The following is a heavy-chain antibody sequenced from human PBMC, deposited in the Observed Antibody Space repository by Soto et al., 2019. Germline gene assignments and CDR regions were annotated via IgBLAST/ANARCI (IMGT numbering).Heavy chain of an antibody. J-gene: IGHJ6*04. CDR1: GYTFTSYG. CDR2: ISAYNGNT. Sequence: ASVKVSCKASGYTFTSYGISWVRQAPGQGLEWMGWISAYNGNTNYAQKLQGRVTMTTATSTSTAYMELRSLRSDDTAVYYCGRGAGSAYYYYSGMAVWGKGTTVTVSS. CDR3: GRGAGSAYYYYSGMAV. V-gene: IGHV1-18*01.